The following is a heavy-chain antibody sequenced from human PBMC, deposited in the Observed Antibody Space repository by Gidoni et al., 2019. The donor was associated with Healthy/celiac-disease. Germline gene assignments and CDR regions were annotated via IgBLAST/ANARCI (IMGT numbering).Heavy chain of an antibody. CDR1: GGPISSSRYY. D-gene: IGHD6-19*01. CDR3: ARQGGGWQWLYGRFDY. J-gene: IGHJ4*02. CDR2: IYYSGST. Sequence: QLQLQESGPGLVKHSETLSLTCTVSGGPISSSRYYWGWIRQPPGKGLEWSGSIYYSGSTYYNPSLKSRVTISVDTSKTQFSLKLSSVTAADTAVYYCARQGGGWQWLYGRFDYWGQGTLVTVSS. V-gene: IGHV4-39*01.